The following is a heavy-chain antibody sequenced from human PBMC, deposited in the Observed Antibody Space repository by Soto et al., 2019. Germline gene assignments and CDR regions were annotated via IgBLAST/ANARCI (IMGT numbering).Heavy chain of an antibody. Sequence: ASVKVSCKASGYTFTSYAMHWVRQAPGQRLEWMGWINAGNGNTKYSQKFQGRVTITRDTSASTAYMELSSLRSEDTAVYYCARDGKRGIAAAGAPPYYYYYYMDVWGKGTTVTVSS. V-gene: IGHV1-3*01. J-gene: IGHJ6*03. D-gene: IGHD6-13*01. CDR2: INAGNGNT. CDR3: ARDGKRGIAAAGAPPYYYYYYMDV. CDR1: GYTFTSYA.